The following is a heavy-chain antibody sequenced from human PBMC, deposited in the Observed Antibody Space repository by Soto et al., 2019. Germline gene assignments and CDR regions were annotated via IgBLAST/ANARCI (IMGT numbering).Heavy chain of an antibody. J-gene: IGHJ6*02. V-gene: IGHV3-30*02. D-gene: IGHD3-3*01. Sequence: DSVKGRFTISRDNSKNTLYLQMTSLRAEDTAVYYCAKDPPSVYGMEVWGQGTTVTVSS. CDR3: AKDPPSVYGMEV.